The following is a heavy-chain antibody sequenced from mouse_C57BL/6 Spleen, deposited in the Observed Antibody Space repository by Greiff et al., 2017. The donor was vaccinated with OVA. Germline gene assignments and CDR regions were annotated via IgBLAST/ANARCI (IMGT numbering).Heavy chain of an antibody. J-gene: IGHJ2*01. CDR1: GFTFNTYA. CDR2: IRSKSSNYAT. Sequence: EVKLMESGGGLVQPKGSLKLSCAASGFTFNTYAMHWVRQSPGKGLEWVARIRSKSSNYATYYAVSVKDSFTISRDDSQSFLYLQMHNLKTADTSMYYSVGGEGYFDYWGQGTTLTVSS. V-gene: IGHV10-3*01. CDR3: VGGEGYFDY.